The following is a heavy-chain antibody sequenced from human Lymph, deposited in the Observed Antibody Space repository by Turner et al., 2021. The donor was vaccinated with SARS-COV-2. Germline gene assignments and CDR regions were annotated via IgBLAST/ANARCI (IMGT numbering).Heavy chain of an antibody. CDR3: ARREWGGSLGHIDY. V-gene: IGHV5-51*01. CDR1: GYSFTTYW. J-gene: IGHJ4*02. Sequence: EVQLVQSGAEVKKPGESLKISCRPSGYSFTTYWIGWVRQMPGKGLELKGIIYPGYSDTRYSPSFQGQVTISADKSISTAYLQWSSLKASDTAMYYCARREWGGSLGHIDYWGQGTLVTVSS. D-gene: IGHD3-3*01. CDR2: IYPGYSDT.